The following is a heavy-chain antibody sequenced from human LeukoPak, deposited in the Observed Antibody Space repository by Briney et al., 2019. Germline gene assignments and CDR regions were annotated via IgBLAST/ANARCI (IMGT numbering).Heavy chain of an antibody. CDR3: ARRNYYYYYMDV. J-gene: IGHJ6*03. CDR2: IYYSGST. CDR1: GGSISSSSYY. Sequence: PSETLSLTCTVSGGSISSSSYYWGWIRQPPGKGLEWTGSIYYSGSTYYNPSLKSRVTISVDTSKNQFSLKLSSVTAADTAVYYCARRNYYYYYMDVWGKGTTVTVSS. V-gene: IGHV4-39*01.